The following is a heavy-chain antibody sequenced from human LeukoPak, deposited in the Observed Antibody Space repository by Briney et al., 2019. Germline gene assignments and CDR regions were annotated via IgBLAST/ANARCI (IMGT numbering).Heavy chain of an antibody. Sequence: GGSLRLSCAASGFTFSSYEMNWVRQAPGKGLEWVSYISSSGSTTYYAASVKGRFTISRDNAKNSLYLQMNSLRVEDTAVYYCASQKARIAVAVDYWGQGTLVTVSS. CDR3: ASQKARIAVAVDY. D-gene: IGHD6-19*01. CDR2: ISSSGSTT. CDR1: GFTFSSYE. J-gene: IGHJ4*02. V-gene: IGHV3-48*03.